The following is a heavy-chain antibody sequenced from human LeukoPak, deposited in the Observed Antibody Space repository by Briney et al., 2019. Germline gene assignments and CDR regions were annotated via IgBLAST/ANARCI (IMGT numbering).Heavy chain of an antibody. D-gene: IGHD5-12*01. V-gene: IGHV3-21*01. Sequence: GGSLRLSCAASEFTFRSYSMNWVRQAPGKGGEGVSSISSSRSYIYYADSVKGRFTISRDNAKNSLYLQMNSLRAEDTAVYYCARDLIIVATPFDPWGQGTLVTVSS. CDR1: EFTFRSYS. CDR3: ARDLIIVATPFDP. J-gene: IGHJ5*02. CDR2: ISSSRSYI.